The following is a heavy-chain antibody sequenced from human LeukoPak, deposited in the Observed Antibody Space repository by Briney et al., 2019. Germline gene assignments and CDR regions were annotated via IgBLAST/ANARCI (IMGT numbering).Heavy chain of an antibody. CDR2: FDPEDGET. CDR3: ATVVGPSIYYFDY. Sequence: ASVRVSCKVSGYTLTELSMHWVRQAPGKGLEWMGGFDPEDGETIYAQKFQGSVTMTEDTSTDTAYMELSSLRSEDTAVYYCATVVGPSIYYFDYWGQGTLVTVSS. J-gene: IGHJ4*02. CDR1: GYTLTELS. D-gene: IGHD2-15*01. V-gene: IGHV1-24*01.